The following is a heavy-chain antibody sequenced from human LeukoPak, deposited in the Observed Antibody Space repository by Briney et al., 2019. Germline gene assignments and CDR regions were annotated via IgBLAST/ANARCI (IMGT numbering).Heavy chain of an antibody. D-gene: IGHD1-14*01. Sequence: SETLSLTCTVSGGSISSYDWSWIRQLAGKGLEWIGRFYTTGSTNYNPSLKSRVTMSVDTSKNQFSLRLSSVTAADTAVYYCGRSESGYWYFDLWGRGTLVTVSS. CDR1: GGSISSYD. V-gene: IGHV4-4*07. CDR2: FYTTGST. J-gene: IGHJ2*01. CDR3: GRSESGYWYFDL.